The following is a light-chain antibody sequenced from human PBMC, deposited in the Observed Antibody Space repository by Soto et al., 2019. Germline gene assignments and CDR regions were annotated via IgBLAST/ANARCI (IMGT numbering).Light chain of an antibody. Sequence: QSALTQPASVSGSPGQSITISCTGTSSDVGSYDHVSWYQQHPGKAPKLMIYEGSNRPSGVSNRFSGSKSGNTASLTISGLQPEDEADYYCCSYACSSTLGGVFGGGTKLTVL. CDR2: EGS. CDR3: CSYACSSTLGGV. J-gene: IGLJ3*02. CDR1: SSDVGSYDH. V-gene: IGLV2-23*01.